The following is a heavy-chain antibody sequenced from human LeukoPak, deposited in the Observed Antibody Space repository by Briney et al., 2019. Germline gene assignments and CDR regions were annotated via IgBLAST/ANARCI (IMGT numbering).Heavy chain of an antibody. J-gene: IGHJ4*02. CDR3: AARDGARIDY. D-gene: IGHD3-10*01. CDR2: IYYSGST. Sequence: SEXXXXTCTVSGGSISSYYWSWIRQPPGKGLEGIGYIYYSGSTNYNPSLTSRVTISVETSKNQFSLKLSSVTAADTAVYYCAARDGARIDYWGQGTLVTVSS. V-gene: IGHV4-59*01. CDR1: GGSISSYY.